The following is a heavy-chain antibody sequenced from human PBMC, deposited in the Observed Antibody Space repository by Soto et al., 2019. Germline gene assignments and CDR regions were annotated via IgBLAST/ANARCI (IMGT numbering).Heavy chain of an antibody. V-gene: IGHV1-69*13. CDR2: IIPVSGTT. CDR3: ATYYYGSGSYYRFDY. Sequence: SVKVSCKASGGTFSTYPLSWVRQAPGKGLEWMGGIIPVSGTTKYTQKFQGRVTITADESSSTTYMELWGLTSDDTAVYFCATYYYGSGSYYRFDYWGQGSLVTVSS. CDR1: GGTFSTYP. D-gene: IGHD3-10*01. J-gene: IGHJ4*02.